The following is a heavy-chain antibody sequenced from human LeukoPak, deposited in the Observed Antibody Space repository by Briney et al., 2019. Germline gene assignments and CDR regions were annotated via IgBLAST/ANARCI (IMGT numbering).Heavy chain of an antibody. V-gene: IGHV1-18*01. CDR2: ISAYNGNT. Sequence: GASVKVSCKASGYTFTSYGISWVRQAPGQGLEWMGWISAYNGNTNYAQKLQGRVTMTEDTSTDTAYMELSSLRSEDTAVYYCASYSSGLSEIDYWGQGTLVTVSS. CDR1: GYTFTSYG. D-gene: IGHD6-19*01. CDR3: ASYSSGLSEIDY. J-gene: IGHJ4*02.